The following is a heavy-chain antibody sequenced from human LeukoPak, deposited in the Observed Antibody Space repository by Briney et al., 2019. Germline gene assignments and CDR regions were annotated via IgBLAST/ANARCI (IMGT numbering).Heavy chain of an antibody. V-gene: IGHV1-46*01. CDR3: ARDPGVVVAATRDYYFDY. CDR2: INPSGGST. Sequence: ASVKVSCKASGYTFTSYYMHWVRQAPGQGLEWMGIINPSGGSTSYAQKFQGRVTMTRDMSTSTVYMELSSLRSEDTAVYYCARDPGVVVAATRDYYFDYWGQGTLVTVSS. D-gene: IGHD2-15*01. J-gene: IGHJ4*02. CDR1: GYTFTSYY.